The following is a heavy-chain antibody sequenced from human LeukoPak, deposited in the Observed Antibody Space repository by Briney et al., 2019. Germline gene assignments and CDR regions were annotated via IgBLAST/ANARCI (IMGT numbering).Heavy chain of an antibody. J-gene: IGHJ4*02. Sequence: GASVKVSSKASGYTFTTYDINWVRQAPGQGLEWMGWISAYNGNTNYAQKLQGRVTMTTDTSTSTAYMELRSLRSDDTAVYYCARGYCGSTSCFNFDYWGQGTLVTVSS. CDR3: ARGYCGSTSCFNFDY. CDR1: GYTFTTYD. D-gene: IGHD2-2*01. V-gene: IGHV1-18*01. CDR2: ISAYNGNT.